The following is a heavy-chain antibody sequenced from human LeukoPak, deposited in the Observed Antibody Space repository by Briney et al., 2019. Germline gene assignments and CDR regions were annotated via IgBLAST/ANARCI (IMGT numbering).Heavy chain of an antibody. J-gene: IGHJ4*02. CDR3: AKASSNYRY. V-gene: IGHV3-23*01. CDR1: GFTVSSNY. D-gene: IGHD4-11*01. CDR2: ISGSGGST. Sequence: GGSLRLSCAASGFTVSSNYMSWVRQAPGKGLEWVSAISGSGGSTYYADSVKGRFTISRDNSKNTLYLQMNSLRAEDTAVYYCAKASSNYRYWGQGTLVTVSS.